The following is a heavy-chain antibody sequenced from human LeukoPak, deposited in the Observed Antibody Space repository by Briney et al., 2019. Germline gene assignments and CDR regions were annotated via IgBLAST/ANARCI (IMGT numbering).Heavy chain of an antibody. Sequence: ASVKVSCKASGYTFTDYFIHWVRQAPGQGLEWMGWIDPNSGGTNSAQKFQGRVTMTRDTSLNTAYMELSRLTSDDTAVYFCARDPRDGYNCPFDYWGQGTLVTVSS. V-gene: IGHV1-2*02. CDR2: IDPNSGGT. J-gene: IGHJ4*02. CDR3: ARDPRDGYNCPFDY. D-gene: IGHD5-24*01. CDR1: GYTFTDYF.